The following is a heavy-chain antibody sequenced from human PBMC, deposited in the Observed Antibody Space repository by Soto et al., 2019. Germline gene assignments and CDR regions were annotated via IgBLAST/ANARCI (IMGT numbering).Heavy chain of an antibody. CDR3: ARLPKGSRVTS. Sequence: EVQLLESGGGLIHPGGSLRLSCVASGFRFSDHSMNWVRQSPGKGLEWVSYITSSGDSIYYADSVKGRFTVSRDNAKNSLFLQMNSLRDEDRAVYYCARLPKGSRVTSWGQGTLVTVSS. J-gene: IGHJ4*02. V-gene: IGHV3-48*02. D-gene: IGHD4-17*01. CDR2: ITSSGDSI. CDR1: GFRFSDHS.